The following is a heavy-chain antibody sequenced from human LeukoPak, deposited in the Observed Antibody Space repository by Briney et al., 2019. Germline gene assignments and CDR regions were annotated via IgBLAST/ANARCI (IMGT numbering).Heavy chain of an antibody. CDR3: ARQTGAGLFILP. V-gene: IGHV4-34*01. J-gene: IGHJ4*02. CDR1: RGSFSAYY. Sequence: SETLSLTCAVYRGSFSAYYWNWIRQPPGKGLEWIGEINHSGSTYYNPSLKSRVTISVATSKNQFSLILTSVTAADTAVYYCARQTGAGLFILPGGQGTLVTVSS. CDR2: INHSGST. D-gene: IGHD3-3*01.